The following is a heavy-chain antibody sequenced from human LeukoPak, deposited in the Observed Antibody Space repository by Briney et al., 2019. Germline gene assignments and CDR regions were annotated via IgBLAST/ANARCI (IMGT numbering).Heavy chain of an antibody. V-gene: IGHV3-23*01. CDR1: DFYFSSHA. D-gene: IGHD4-17*01. J-gene: IGHJ4*02. CDR3: ANEIRPNDY. Sequence: GGSLRLSCAASDFYFSSHAMTWVRQAPGKGLEWVSAIGISGTKTYCGDSVKGRFLISRDNSKNTLYLQMNSLRVEDTAVYFCANEIRPNDYWGQGTLVTVAS. CDR2: IGISGTKT.